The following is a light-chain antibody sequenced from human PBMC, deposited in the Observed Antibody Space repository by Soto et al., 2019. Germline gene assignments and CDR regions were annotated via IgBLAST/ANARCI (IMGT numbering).Light chain of an antibody. CDR2: DAS. CDR1: QSISRW. J-gene: IGKJ1*01. CDR3: QQYDLYST. V-gene: IGKV1-5*01. Sequence: DLQMNQSPSPVSVSVGDRVTINCRASQSISRWLAWYQKKPGKAPKLLIYDASSLESGVPSRFSGSGSGTEFSLTITSLQPDDFATYYCQQYDLYSTFGQGTKVDIK.